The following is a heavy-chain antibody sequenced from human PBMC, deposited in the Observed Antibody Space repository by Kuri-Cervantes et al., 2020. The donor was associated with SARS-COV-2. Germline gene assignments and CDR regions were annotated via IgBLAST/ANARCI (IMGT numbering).Heavy chain of an antibody. CDR2: VYYSGTT. V-gene: IGHV4-39*01. CDR1: GGSTSSQSYY. J-gene: IGHJ3*02. D-gene: IGHD3-10*01. Sequence: ESLKISCTVSGGSTSSQSYYWGWIRQPPGKGLEWIGSVYYSGTTYYNPSLKSRVTISVDTSKNQFSLKLSSVTAADTAVYYCATLGPGSGDLHAFDIWGQGTMVTVSS. CDR3: ATLGPGSGDLHAFDI.